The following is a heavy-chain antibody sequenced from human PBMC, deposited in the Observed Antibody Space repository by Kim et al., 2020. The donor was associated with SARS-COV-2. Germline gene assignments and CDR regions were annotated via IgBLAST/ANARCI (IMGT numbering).Heavy chain of an antibody. V-gene: IGHV3-53*01. Sequence: KGRFNISRDKSKNTLYLEMNSLRAEDTAVYYCARDMVGARGSYYYYGMDVWGQGTTVTVSS. CDR3: ARDMVGARGSYYYYGMDV. D-gene: IGHD1-26*01. J-gene: IGHJ6*02.